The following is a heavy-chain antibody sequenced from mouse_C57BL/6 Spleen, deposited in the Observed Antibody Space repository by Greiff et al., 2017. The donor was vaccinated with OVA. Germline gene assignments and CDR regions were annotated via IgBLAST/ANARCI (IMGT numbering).Heavy chain of an antibody. D-gene: IGHD1-1*01. CDR1: GFSLPSYG. CDR3: ARITTDFAY. Sequence: VKLMESGPGLVAPSQSLSITCTVSGFSLPSYGVDWVRQSPGKGLEWLGVIWGVGSTNYNSALKSRLSISKDNSKSQVFLKMNSLQTDDTAMYYGARITTDFAYWGQGTLVTVSA. V-gene: IGHV2-6*01. CDR2: IWGVGST. J-gene: IGHJ3*01.